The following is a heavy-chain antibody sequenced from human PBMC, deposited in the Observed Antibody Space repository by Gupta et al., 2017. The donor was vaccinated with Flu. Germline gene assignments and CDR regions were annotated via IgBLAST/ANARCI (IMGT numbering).Heavy chain of an antibody. D-gene: IGHD2-15*01. J-gene: IGHJ4*02. CDR3: AAQDCSGGSCYSRYLDY. V-gene: IGHV4-31*03. CDR2: IYYSGST. Sequence: QVQLQESGPGLVKPSQTLSLTCTVSGGSISSGGYYWSWIRQHPGKGLEWIGYIYYSGSTYYNPSLKSRVTISVDTSKNQFSLKLSSVTAADTAVYYCAAQDCSGGSCYSRYLDYWGQGTLVTVSS. CDR1: GGSISSGGYY.